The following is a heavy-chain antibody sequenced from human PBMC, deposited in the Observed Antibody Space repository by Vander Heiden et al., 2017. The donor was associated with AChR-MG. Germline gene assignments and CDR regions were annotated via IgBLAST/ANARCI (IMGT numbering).Heavy chain of an antibody. J-gene: IGHJ4*02. CDR1: GGSFSVHY. CDR3: ARSRRIAAAGRIFDY. CDR2: INQRGST. V-gene: IGHV4-34*01. Sequence: QVQLQQWGAGLLKPSETLSLTCAVYGGSFSVHYGRSIRQPPGKALEWIGEINQRGSTNYNPSLKSRVTISVDTSKNQFSLKLSSVTAADTAVYYCARSRRIAAAGRIFDYWGQGTLVTVSS. D-gene: IGHD6-13*01.